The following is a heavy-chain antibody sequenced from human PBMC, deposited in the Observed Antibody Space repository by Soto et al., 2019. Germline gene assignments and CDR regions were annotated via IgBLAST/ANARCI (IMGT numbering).Heavy chain of an antibody. D-gene: IGHD3-3*01. CDR3: ASSAPQTKRFLEWLEYFQH. J-gene: IGHJ1*01. V-gene: IGHV3-30-3*01. CDR1: GFTFSSYA. Sequence: GGSLRLSCAASGFTFSSYAMHWVRQAPGKGLEWVAVISYDGSNKYYADSVKGRFTISRDNSKNTLYLQMNSLRAEDTAVYYCASSAPQTKRFLEWLEYFQHWGQGTLVTVSS. CDR2: ISYDGSNK.